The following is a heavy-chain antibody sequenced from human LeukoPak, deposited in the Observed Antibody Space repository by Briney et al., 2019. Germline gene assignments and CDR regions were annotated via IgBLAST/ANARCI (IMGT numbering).Heavy chain of an antibody. CDR1: GFTFSSYS. D-gene: IGHD3-22*01. V-gene: IGHV3-21*01. J-gene: IGHJ4*02. CDR2: ISSSSSYI. CDR3: ARAGYDSSGYITSFDY. Sequence: GGSLRLSCAASGFTFSSYSMNWVRQAPGKGLEWVSSISSSSSYIYYADSVKGRFTISRDNAKNSLYLQTNSLRSEDTAVYYCARAGYDSSGYITSFDYWGQGTLVTVSS.